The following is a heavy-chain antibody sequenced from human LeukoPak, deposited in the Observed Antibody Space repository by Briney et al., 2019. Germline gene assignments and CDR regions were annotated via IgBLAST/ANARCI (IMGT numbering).Heavy chain of an antibody. V-gene: IGHV4-34*01. CDR2: INHSGST. D-gene: IGHD1-1*01. CDR1: GGSFSVYY. CDR3: ARSSLNTWTY. Sequence: SETLSLTCAVYGGSFSVYYWSWIRQPPGKGLEWIGEINHSGSTNYNPSLKNRVTISVDTSKNQFSLKLSSVTAADTAVYYCARSSLNTWTYWGQGTLVTVSS. J-gene: IGHJ4*02.